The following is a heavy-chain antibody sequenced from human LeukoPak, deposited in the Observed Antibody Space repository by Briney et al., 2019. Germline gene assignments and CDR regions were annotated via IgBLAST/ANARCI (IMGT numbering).Heavy chain of an antibody. J-gene: IGHJ4*02. V-gene: IGHV1-46*01. CDR3: ARGWTRRDVIAAAVNPFDY. D-gene: IGHD6-13*01. CDR2: INPSGGST. CDR1: GYTFTSYY. Sequence: GASVKVSCKASGYTFTSYYMHWVRQAPGQGLEWMGIINPSGGSTSYAQKFQGRVTMTRDTSTSTVYMELSSLRSEDTAVYYCARGWTRRDVIAAAVNPFDYWGQGTLVTVSS.